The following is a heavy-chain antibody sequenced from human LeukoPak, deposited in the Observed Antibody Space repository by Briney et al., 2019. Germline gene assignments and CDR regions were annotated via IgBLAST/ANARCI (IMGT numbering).Heavy chain of an antibody. CDR3: ARDYGSGSYYNSDAFDI. D-gene: IGHD3-10*01. V-gene: IGHV1-2*02. Sequence: ASVKVSCKASGYTFTGYYMHWVRQAPGQGLEWMGWINPNSGGTNYAQKFQGRVTMTRDTSISTAYMDLSRLRSDDTAVYYCARDYGSGSYYNSDAFDIWGQGTMVTVSS. J-gene: IGHJ3*02. CDR2: INPNSGGT. CDR1: GYTFTGYY.